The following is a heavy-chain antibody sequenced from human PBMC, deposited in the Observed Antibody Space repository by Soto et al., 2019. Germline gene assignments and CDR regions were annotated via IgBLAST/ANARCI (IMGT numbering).Heavy chain of an antibody. D-gene: IGHD4-17*01. CDR2: IYSGSGGST. J-gene: IGHJ4*02. Sequence: EVQLVESGGGLVQPGGSLRLSCAASGFTVSDNYICWVRQAPGKGLELVSVIYSGSGGSTYYADSVKGRFTISRDNCKXTLDLQMNSRRAEDTAVYYCARALYYGGKGSRLDYWGRGTLVTVSS. CDR3: ARALYYGGKGSRLDY. CDR1: GFTVSDNY. V-gene: IGHV3-66*01.